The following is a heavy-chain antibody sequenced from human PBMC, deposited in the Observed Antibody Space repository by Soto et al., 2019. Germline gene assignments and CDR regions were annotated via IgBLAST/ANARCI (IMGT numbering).Heavy chain of an antibody. CDR3: ARSPDSSGYYPRWYYYGMDV. CDR1: GGSISSSKW. J-gene: IGHJ6*02. V-gene: IGHV4-4*02. Sequence: SETLSLTCAVSGGSISSSKWWSWVRQPPGKGLEWIGEIYHSGSTNYNPSLKSRVTISVDKSKNQFSLKLSSVTAADTAVYYCARSPDSSGYYPRWYYYGMDVWGQGTTVTVS. CDR2: IYHSGST. D-gene: IGHD3-22*01.